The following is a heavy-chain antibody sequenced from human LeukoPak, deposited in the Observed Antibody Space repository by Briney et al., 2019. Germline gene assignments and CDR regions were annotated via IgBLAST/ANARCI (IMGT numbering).Heavy chain of an antibody. J-gene: IGHJ4*02. V-gene: IGHV3-7*03. CDR2: IKQDGSEK. CDR3: ARQLGLAVAGSPSYFDY. D-gene: IGHD6-19*01. Sequence: GGSLRLSCAASGFTFSSYWMSWVRQAPGKGLEWVANIKQDGSEKYYVDSVKGRFTISRGNAKNSLYLQMNSLRAEDTAVYYCARQLGLAVAGSPSYFDYWGQGTLVTVSS. CDR1: GFTFSSYW.